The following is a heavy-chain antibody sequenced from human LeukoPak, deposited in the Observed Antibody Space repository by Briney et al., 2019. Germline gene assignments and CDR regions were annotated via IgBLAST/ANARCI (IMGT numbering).Heavy chain of an antibody. CDR3: ARRDCTSTTCYAGSYYFDY. D-gene: IGHD2-2*01. CDR1: GGSISSSSYY. CDR2: IYHSGSS. J-gene: IGHJ4*02. V-gene: IGHV4-39*01. Sequence: SETLSLTCSVFGGSISSSSYYWGWIRQPPGKGLEWIGSIYHSGSSYYNPSLKSRVTISVDTSKNQFSLKLTSVTAADTAVYYCARRDCTSTTCYAGSYYFDYWGQGTLVTVSS.